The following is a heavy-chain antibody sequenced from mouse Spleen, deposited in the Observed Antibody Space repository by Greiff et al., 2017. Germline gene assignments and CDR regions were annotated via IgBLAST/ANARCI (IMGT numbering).Heavy chain of an antibody. CDR2: IYPRSGNT. Sequence: QVQLQQSGAELARPGASVKLSCKASGYTFTSYGISWVKQRTGQGLEWIGEIYPRSGNTYYNEKFKGKATLTADKSSSTAYMELRSLTSEDSAVYFCAVVYYDYDDGGGYAMDYWGQGTSVTVSS. D-gene: IGHD2-4*01. CDR3: AVVYYDYDDGGGYAMDY. CDR1: GYTFTSYG. J-gene: IGHJ4*01. V-gene: IGHV1-81*01.